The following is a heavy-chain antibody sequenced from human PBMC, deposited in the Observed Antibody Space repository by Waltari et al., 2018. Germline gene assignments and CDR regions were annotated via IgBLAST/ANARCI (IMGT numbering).Heavy chain of an antibody. CDR3: ATLYYYDNRGFDY. CDR2: IKSKTDGGTT. D-gene: IGHD3-22*01. Sequence: EVQLVESGGGLVKPGGSLRLSCAASGFKFSDAWMSWVRQAAGKGLWWAGRIKSKTDGGTTDYAAPVKDRFIISRDDSKNTLYLQMNSLKTEDTAVYYCATLYYYDNRGFDYWGQGTLVTVSS. J-gene: IGHJ4*02. V-gene: IGHV3-15*01. CDR1: GFKFSDAW.